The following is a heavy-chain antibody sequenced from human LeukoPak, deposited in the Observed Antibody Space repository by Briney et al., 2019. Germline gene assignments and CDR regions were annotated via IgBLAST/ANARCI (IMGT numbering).Heavy chain of an antibody. J-gene: IGHJ6*02. CDR1: GGXISSYY. Sequence: SETLSLTCTVSGGXISSYYCSWIRQPPGKGLEWIGYIYYSGSTNYNPSLKSRVTISVDTSKNQFSLKLSSVTAADTAVYYCARIRHSGIDYCYYGMDVWGQGTTVTVSS. CDR3: ARIRHSGIDYCYYGMDV. CDR2: IYYSGST. D-gene: IGHD3-10*01. V-gene: IGHV4-59*01.